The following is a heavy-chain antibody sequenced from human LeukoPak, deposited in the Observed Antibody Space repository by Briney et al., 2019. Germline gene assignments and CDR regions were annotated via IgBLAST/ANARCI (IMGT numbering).Heavy chain of an antibody. CDR3: TTVGYGRSSQNFDY. CDR2: ISGSGGST. D-gene: IGHD6-6*01. V-gene: IGHV3-23*01. Sequence: GGSLRLSCAASGFTFSSYAMSWVRQAPGKGLEWVSAISGSGGSTYYADSVKGRFTISRDNSKNTLYLQMNSLKTEDTAVYYCTTVGYGRSSQNFDYWGQGTLVTVSS. CDR1: GFTFSSYA. J-gene: IGHJ4*02.